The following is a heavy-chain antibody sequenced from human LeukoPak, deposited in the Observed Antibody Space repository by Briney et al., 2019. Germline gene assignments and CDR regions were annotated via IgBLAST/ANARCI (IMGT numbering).Heavy chain of an antibody. CDR1: GGSISSHY. CDR2: IYYSGST. CDR3: ARGRYYDIFWAFDY. Sequence: SETLSLTCTVSGGSISSHYWSWIRQPPGKGLEWIGDIYYSGSTNYNPSLKSRVTISVDTSKNQFSLKLSSVTAADTAVYYCARGRYYDIFWAFDYWGQGTLVTVSS. D-gene: IGHD3-9*01. V-gene: IGHV4-59*11. J-gene: IGHJ4*02.